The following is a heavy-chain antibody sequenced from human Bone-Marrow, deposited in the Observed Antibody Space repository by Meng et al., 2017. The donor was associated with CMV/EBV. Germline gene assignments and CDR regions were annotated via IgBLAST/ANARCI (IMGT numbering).Heavy chain of an antibody. J-gene: IGHJ6*02. CDR1: GFTFSSYS. CDR2: ISSSSSYI. CDR3: AKEQPYYYDTSGYQVWGMDV. V-gene: IGHV3-21*01. D-gene: IGHD3-22*01. Sequence: GESLKISCAASGFTFSSYSMNWVRQAPGKGLEWVSSISSSSSYIYYADSVKGRFTISRDNAKNSLYLQMNSLRAEDTAVYYCAKEQPYYYDTSGYQVWGMDVWGQGTTVTVSS.